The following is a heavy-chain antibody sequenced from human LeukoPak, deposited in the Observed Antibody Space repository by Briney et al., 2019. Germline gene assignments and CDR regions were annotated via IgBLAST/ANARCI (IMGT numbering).Heavy chain of an antibody. V-gene: IGHV1-69*06. D-gene: IGHD2-2*02. J-gene: IGHJ4*02. Sequence: SLKVSCKASVGSFNTHAISWVRQAPGQGLEWMGRIIPILSTTTYAQKFQGRVTITADKSTSTAYMEVSSLRSDDTAVYYCARARNYCESTACYNHFDVWGQGTLVTVSS. CDR1: VGSFNTHA. CDR2: IIPILSTT. CDR3: ARARNYCESTACYNHFDV.